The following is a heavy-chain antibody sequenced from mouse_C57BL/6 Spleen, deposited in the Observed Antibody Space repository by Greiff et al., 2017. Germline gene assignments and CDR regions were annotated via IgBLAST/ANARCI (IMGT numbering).Heavy chain of an antibody. D-gene: IGHD2-2*01. CDR2: IDPSDSYT. V-gene: IGHV1-50*01. J-gene: IGHJ3*01. Sequence: QVQLQQSGAELVKPGASVKLSCKASGYTFTSYWMQWVKQRPGQGLEWIGEIDPSDSYTNYNQKFKGKATLTVDTSSSTAYMQLSSLTSEDSAVYYCARYYGYDGGFAYWGQGTLVTVSA. CDR1: GYTFTSYW. CDR3: ARYYGYDGGFAY.